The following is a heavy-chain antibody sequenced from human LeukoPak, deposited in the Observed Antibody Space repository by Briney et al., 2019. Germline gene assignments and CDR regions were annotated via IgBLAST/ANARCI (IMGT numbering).Heavy chain of an antibody. J-gene: IGHJ6*03. V-gene: IGHV3-23*01. CDR2: IRSTGGTT. D-gene: IGHD2-2*01. CDR1: GITFSSYG. CDR3: AKDRSSNGIGCYYYYMEV. Sequence: GGSLRLSCAASGITFSSYGMSWVRQAPGKGLEWVSSIRSTGGTTYYADSVKGRFTISRDNSKNTLYLQMNSLRTEDTAVYYCAKDRSSNGIGCYYYYMEVWGKGTTVTISS.